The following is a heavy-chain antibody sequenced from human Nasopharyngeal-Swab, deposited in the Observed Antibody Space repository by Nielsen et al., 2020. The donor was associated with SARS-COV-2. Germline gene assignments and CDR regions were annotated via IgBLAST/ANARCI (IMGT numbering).Heavy chain of an antibody. Sequence: ASVKVSCKASGYTFTSYAMHWVRQAPGQRLEWMGWINAGNGNTKYSQKFQGRVTITRDTPASTAYMELSSLRSEDTAVYYCARLESGYYPDYWGQGTLVTVSP. CDR1: GYTFTSYA. V-gene: IGHV1-3*01. CDR2: INAGNGNT. D-gene: IGHD3-22*01. CDR3: ARLESGYYPDY. J-gene: IGHJ4*02.